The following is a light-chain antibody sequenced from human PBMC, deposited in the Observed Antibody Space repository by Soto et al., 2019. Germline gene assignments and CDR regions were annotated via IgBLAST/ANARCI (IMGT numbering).Light chain of an antibody. CDR1: RSNIGSHA. Sequence: QSVLSQPPSASGTPGQRVTISCSGSRSNIGSHAVNWYQQLPGTAPKVLIYSTSQRPSGVPDRFSGSRSDTSASLAISGLQSEDEADYYCATWDDSPNSYIFGGGTQLTVL. CDR2: STS. J-gene: IGLJ2*01. V-gene: IGLV1-44*01. CDR3: ATWDDSPNSYI.